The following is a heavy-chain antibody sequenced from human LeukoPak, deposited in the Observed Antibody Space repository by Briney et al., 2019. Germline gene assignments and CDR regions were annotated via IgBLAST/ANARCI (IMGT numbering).Heavy chain of an antibody. V-gene: IGHV1-18*01. Sequence: GASVKVSCKASGYTFTSYGISWVRQAPGQGLEWMGWISAYNGNTNYAQKLQGRVTMTTDASTSTAYMELRSLRSDDTAVYYCAREYYYDSSGYYLFDYWGQGTLVTVSS. CDR3: AREYYYDSSGYYLFDY. J-gene: IGHJ4*02. D-gene: IGHD3-22*01. CDR1: GYTFTSYG. CDR2: ISAYNGNT.